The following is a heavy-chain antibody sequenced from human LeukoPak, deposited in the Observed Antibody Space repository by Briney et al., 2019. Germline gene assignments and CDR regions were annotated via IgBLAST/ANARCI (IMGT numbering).Heavy chain of an antibody. CDR1: GGSISSSSYY. D-gene: IGHD2-2*02. Sequence: SETLSLTCTVSGGSISSSSYYWGWIRQPPGKGLEWIGSIYYSGSTYYNPSLKSRVTISVDTSKNQSSLKLSSVTAADTAVYYCARAVVPAAILGFDPWGQGTLVTVSS. J-gene: IGHJ5*02. V-gene: IGHV4-39*07. CDR2: IYYSGST. CDR3: ARAVVPAAILGFDP.